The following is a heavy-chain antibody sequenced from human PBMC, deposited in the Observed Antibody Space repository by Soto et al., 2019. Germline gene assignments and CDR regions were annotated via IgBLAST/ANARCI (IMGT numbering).Heavy chain of an antibody. J-gene: IGHJ6*03. CDR1: GFTFSSYG. Sequence: PGGSLRLSCAASGFTFSSYGMHWVRQAPGKGLEWVAVISYDGSNKYYADSVKGRFTISRDNSRNTLYLQMNSLRAEDTAVYYCAKSYYDFWSGYEGHYYYMDVWGKGTTVTVSS. CDR3: AKSYYDFWSGYEGHYYYMDV. D-gene: IGHD3-3*01. V-gene: IGHV3-30*18. CDR2: ISYDGSNK.